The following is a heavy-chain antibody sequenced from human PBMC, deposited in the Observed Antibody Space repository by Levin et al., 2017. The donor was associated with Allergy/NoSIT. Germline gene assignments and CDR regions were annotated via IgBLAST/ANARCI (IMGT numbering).Heavy chain of an antibody. CDR2: MYYTGST. Sequence: SQTLSLTCTVSDDSISGYYWTWIRQPPGKGLEWIGHMYYTGSTNYNPSLKSRVTISVGSSKNQFSLNLNSVTAADTAVYYCARGLGESSRYTHGYWGQGTLVTVSS. CDR1: DDSISGYY. J-gene: IGHJ4*02. CDR3: ARGLGESSRYTHGY. V-gene: IGHV4-59*01. D-gene: IGHD3-16*02.